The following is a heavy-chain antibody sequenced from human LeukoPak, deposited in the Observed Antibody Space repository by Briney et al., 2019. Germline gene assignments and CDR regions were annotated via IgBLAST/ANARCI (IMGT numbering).Heavy chain of an antibody. Sequence: GGSLRLSCAAAGFSFSSYVMHRVRQAPGKGLEWVAVISHDGSNKYCAESVKGRFTISRDNSENTLHLQMSSLTPEDTAVYYCAKGPRIADRPVFYYYFYGMDVWGQGTTVTVSS. CDR2: ISHDGSNK. CDR3: AKGPRIADRPVFYYYFYGMDV. V-gene: IGHV3-30*19. CDR1: GFSFSSYV. J-gene: IGHJ6*02. D-gene: IGHD6-6*01.